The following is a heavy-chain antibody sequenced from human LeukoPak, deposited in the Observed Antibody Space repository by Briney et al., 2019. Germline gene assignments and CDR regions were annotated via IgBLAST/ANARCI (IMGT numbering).Heavy chain of an antibody. V-gene: IGHV4-34*01. CDR2: VFHTGSS. J-gene: IGHJ4*02. D-gene: IGHD4-11*01. CDR3: ARGISTTGHDY. Sequence: SETLSLTCAVYGGSFSGYYWSWIRQPPGKGPEWIGSVFHTGSSYYIPSLKSRVTISVDTSKNQFSLEVSSVTAADTAIYYCARGISTTGHDYWGPGTLVTVSS. CDR1: GGSFSGYY.